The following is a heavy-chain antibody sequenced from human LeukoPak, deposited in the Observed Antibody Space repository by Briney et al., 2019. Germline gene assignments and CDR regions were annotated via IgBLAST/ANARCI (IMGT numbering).Heavy chain of an antibody. Sequence: ASVKVSCKASGYTFTGYYMHWVRQAPGQGLEWMGWINPNSGGTNYAQKFQGRVTMTRDTSISTAYMELSRLRSDDTAVYYCARWALNSSGYRGWGQGTLVTVSS. CDR1: GYTFTGYY. CDR2: INPNSGGT. CDR3: ARWALNSSGYRG. D-gene: IGHD3-22*01. J-gene: IGHJ4*02. V-gene: IGHV1-2*02.